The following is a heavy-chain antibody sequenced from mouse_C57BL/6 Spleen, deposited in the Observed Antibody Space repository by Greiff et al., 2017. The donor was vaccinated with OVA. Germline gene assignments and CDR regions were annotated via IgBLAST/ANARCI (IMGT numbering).Heavy chain of an antibody. J-gene: IGHJ2*01. CDR3: ARGATVVRGYFDY. V-gene: IGHV1-59*01. CDR2: IDPSDSYT. Sequence: QVQLQQPGAELVRPGTSVKLSCKASGYTFTSYWMHWVKQRPGQGLEWIGVIDPSDSYTNYNQKFKGKATLTVDTSSSTAYMQLSSLTSEDAAVYYGARGATVVRGYFDYWGQGTTLTVSS. D-gene: IGHD1-1*01. CDR1: GYTFTSYW.